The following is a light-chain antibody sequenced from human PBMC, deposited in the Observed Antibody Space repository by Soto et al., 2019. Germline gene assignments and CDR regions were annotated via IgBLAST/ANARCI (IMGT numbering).Light chain of an antibody. J-gene: IGLJ2*01. CDR3: SSYTSNLVV. CDR1: SSDVGGYNY. Sequence: QPVLTQPASVSGSPGQSITISCTGTSSDVGGYNYVSWYQQHPGKAPKLMIYEVSNRPSGVSNRFSGSKSGNTASLTISGLQAEDEADYYCSSYTSNLVVFGGGTKLTVL. CDR2: EVS. V-gene: IGLV2-14*01.